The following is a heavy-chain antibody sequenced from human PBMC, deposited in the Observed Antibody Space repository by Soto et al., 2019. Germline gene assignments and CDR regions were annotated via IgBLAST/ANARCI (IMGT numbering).Heavy chain of an antibody. CDR2: IQYSGAT. CDR3: ARHDYSDRSCDL. CDR1: WGSVGSGAYY. Sequence: SETLSLTYIVCWGSVGSGAYYWSWLRQHPGNALELIGYIQYSGATNYNSSLKSRVTISVDRFRNRFSLKLTSVTAADTASYYCARHDYSDRSCDLWGEGSMVS. J-gene: IGHJ3*01. V-gene: IGHV4-61*08. D-gene: IGHD3-22*01.